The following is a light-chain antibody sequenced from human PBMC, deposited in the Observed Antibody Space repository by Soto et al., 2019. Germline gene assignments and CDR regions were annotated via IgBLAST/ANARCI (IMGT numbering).Light chain of an antibody. CDR3: QQYGNLWT. V-gene: IGKV1-39*01. CDR1: QSVSIY. Sequence: DIQMTQSPSSLSASVGDRVTITCRTSQSVSIYVNWYQQKPGEAPILLIYASSSLQSGVPSRFSGSGSGTEFSLTISSLQPDDFATYYCQQYGNLWTFGQGTKVDIK. CDR2: ASS. J-gene: IGKJ1*01.